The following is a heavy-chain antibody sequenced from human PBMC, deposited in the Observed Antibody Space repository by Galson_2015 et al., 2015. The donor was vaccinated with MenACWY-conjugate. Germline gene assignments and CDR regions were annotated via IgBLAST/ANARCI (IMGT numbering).Heavy chain of an antibody. CDR2: INYSGKT. V-gene: IGHV4-39*01. Sequence: QLQESGPGLVKPSETLSLTCTVSGDSISSKSYSWGWLRQPPGKGLEWIASINYSGKTFYYPSLKSRVTISVDTSKSQFSLTLSSGTAADTAVYFCARRTPNLNWFDPWGQGTLVTVSS. CDR3: ARRTPNLNWFDP. J-gene: IGHJ5*02. CDR1: GDSISSKSYS. D-gene: IGHD1-14*01.